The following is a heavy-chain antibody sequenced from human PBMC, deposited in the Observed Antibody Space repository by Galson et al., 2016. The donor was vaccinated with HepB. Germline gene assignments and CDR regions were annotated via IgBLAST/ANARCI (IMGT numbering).Heavy chain of an antibody. J-gene: IGHJ4*02. CDR1: GYTFTNYA. Sequence: SVKVSCKASGYTFTNYAMHWVRQAPGQGPEWLGWINAANGATQYSQRFQGRVTITRDTSASTAYMELSSLRSEDTAVYYCAGAIYSYGHVGGYWGQGTLVTVSS. CDR2: INAANGAT. CDR3: AGAIYSYGHVGGY. V-gene: IGHV1-3*01. D-gene: IGHD5-18*01.